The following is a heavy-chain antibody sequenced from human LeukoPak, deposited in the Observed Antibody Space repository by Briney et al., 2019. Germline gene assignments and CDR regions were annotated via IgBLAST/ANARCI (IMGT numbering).Heavy chain of an antibody. CDR3: ARVPSNWNFGEAFDY. CDR1: GVSVTSNTYY. CDR2: THTSGST. V-gene: IGHV4-61*02. J-gene: IGHJ4*02. D-gene: IGHD1-1*01. Sequence: KPSETLSLTCPVSGVSVTSNTYYWSWIRQPAGKGLEWIVRTHTSGSTNYNPSLKSRVTMSADTSKNQFSLKLSSVTAADTAVYYCARVPSNWNFGEAFDYWGQGTLVTVSS.